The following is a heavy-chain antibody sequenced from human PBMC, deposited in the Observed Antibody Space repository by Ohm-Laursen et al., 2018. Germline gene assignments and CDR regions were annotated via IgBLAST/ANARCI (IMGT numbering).Heavy chain of an antibody. V-gene: IGHV3-7*01. CDR2: IKHDGSEK. CDR1: GFTFSSYW. J-gene: IGHJ4*02. CDR3: ARESIAPFF. D-gene: IGHD2/OR15-2a*01. Sequence: GSLRLSCAASGFTFSSYWMTWARQAPAKGLEWVANIKHDGSEKYYVDSVKGRFTISRDNAKNSLYLQMDSLRVEDTAVYFCARESIAPFFWGQGTLVTVSS.